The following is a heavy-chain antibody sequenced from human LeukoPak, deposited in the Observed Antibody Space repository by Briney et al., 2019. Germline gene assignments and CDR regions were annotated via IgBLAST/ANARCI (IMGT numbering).Heavy chain of an antibody. CDR3: AKDSLWAYHY. D-gene: IGHD7-27*01. J-gene: IGHJ4*02. CDR1: GFTFSDYA. CDR2: INGNGGST. Sequence: GGSLRLSCAASGFTFSDYAMHWVRQAPGKGLEWVSIINGNGGSTHYADSVKGRFTVSRDNSKDSLYLQMNSLTTEDTAFYYCAKDSLWAYHYWAQGTLVTVSS. V-gene: IGHV3-43*02.